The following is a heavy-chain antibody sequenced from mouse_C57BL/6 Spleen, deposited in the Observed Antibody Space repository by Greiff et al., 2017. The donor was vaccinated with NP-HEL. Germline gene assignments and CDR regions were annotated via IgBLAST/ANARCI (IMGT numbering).Heavy chain of an antibody. CDR2: FYPGSGSI. CDR1: GYTFTEYT. V-gene: IGHV1-62-2*01. D-gene: IGHD1-1*01. Sequence: VKLMESGAELVKPGASVKLSCKASGYTFTEYTIHWVKQRSGQGLEWIGWFYPGSGSIKYNEKFKDKATLTADKSSSTVYMELSRLTSEDSAVYFCARHARHYYGSSPWDFDVWGTGTTVTVSS. J-gene: IGHJ1*03. CDR3: ARHARHYYGSSPWDFDV.